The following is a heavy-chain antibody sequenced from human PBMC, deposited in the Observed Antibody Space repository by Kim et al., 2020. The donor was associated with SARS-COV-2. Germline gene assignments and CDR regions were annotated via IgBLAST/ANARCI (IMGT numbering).Heavy chain of an antibody. CDR2: ISAYNGNT. CDR3: ARAPGRYFDWLFDY. Sequence: ASVKVSCKASGYTFTSYGISWVRQAPGQGLEWMGWISAYNGNTNYAQKLQGRVTMTTDTSTSTAYMELRSLRSDDTAVYYCARAPGRYFDWLFDYWGQGTLVTVSS. V-gene: IGHV1-18*01. CDR1: GYTFTSYG. J-gene: IGHJ4*02. D-gene: IGHD3-9*01.